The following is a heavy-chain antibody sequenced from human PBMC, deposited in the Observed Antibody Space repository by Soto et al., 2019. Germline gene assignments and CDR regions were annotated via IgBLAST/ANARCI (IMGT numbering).Heavy chain of an antibody. V-gene: IGHV4-30-4*01. D-gene: IGHD3-10*01. CDR2: ISCSETT. J-gene: IGHJ4*02. Sequence: QVQLQESGPGLVKPSQTLSLTCTVSGASISTDSSYWSWIRQPPGKGLEWIAYISCSETTYYNPSPRSRVIITAGPSMNQFSLNLASGTAADTAGEYFCGRGYGVRGIIKNGYRGQGGLGTGPS. CDR1: GASISTDSSY. CDR3: CGRGYGVRGIIKNGY.